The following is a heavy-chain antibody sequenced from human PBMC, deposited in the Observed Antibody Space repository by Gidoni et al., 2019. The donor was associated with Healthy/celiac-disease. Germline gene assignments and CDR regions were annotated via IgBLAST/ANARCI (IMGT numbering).Heavy chain of an antibody. J-gene: IGHJ6*02. CDR3: ATIVSRIAAAGGDV. Sequence: EVQLLASGGGLVQPGGSLRLSCAASGFTFSSYARSWVRQAQGKGLEWVSAISGSGGSTYYADSVKGRFTISRDNSKNTLYLQMNSLRAEDTAVYYCATIVSRIAAAGGDVWGQGTTVTVSS. V-gene: IGHV3-23*01. CDR2: ISGSGGST. D-gene: IGHD6-13*01. CDR1: GFTFSSYA.